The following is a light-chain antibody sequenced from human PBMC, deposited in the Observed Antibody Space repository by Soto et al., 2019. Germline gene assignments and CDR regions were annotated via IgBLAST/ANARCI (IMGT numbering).Light chain of an antibody. CDR3: QQVSSLPHT. Sequence: DIQMTQSPSSVSASVGDSVTITCRASQGVGAWSAWFQQKSGQAPKLLIYAVSSLQSGVPSRFSGSGSDTSCTLTLSSLQPEDFGTYYCQQVSSLPHTFGQGTKVEI. CDR2: AVS. CDR1: QGVGAW. J-gene: IGKJ2*01. V-gene: IGKV1-12*01.